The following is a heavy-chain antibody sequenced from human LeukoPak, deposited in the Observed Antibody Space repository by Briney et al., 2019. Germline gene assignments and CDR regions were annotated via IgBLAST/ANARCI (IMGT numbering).Heavy chain of an antibody. CDR1: GLTFSNYA. Sequence: GGSLRLSCAAPGLTFSNYAMNWVRQTPGKGLKWVSGISGSGGDTYYADSVKGRFTISRDNSKNTLYLQMNSLRAEDTAVYYCAKDLTDSSGYYSLDYWGQGTLVTVSS. CDR2: ISGSGGDT. J-gene: IGHJ4*02. V-gene: IGHV3-23*01. CDR3: AKDLTDSSGYYSLDY. D-gene: IGHD3-22*01.